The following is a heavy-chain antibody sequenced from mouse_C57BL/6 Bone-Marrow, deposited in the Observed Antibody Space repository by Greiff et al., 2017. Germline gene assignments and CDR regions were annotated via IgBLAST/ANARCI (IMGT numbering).Heavy chain of an antibody. Sequence: DVKLVESGAELVRPGASVKLSCTASGFNIKDDYMHWVKQRPEQGLEWIGWIDPENGDTEYASKFQGKATITADTSSNTAYLQLSSLTSEDTAVYYCTTIYYGYALFAYWGQGALVTVSA. CDR1: GFNIKDDY. CDR3: TTIYYGYALFAY. D-gene: IGHD2-2*01. J-gene: IGHJ3*01. V-gene: IGHV14-4*01. CDR2: IDPENGDT.